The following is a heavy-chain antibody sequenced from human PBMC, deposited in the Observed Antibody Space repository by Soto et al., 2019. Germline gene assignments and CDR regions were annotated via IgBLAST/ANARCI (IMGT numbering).Heavy chain of an antibody. J-gene: IGHJ4*02. D-gene: IGHD5-12*01. Sequence: EVQLVESGGDLVKPGGSLSLSCAASGFTFSSYNMKWVRQAPGKGLEWLSSISSSSTYIYYAHSVKGRFTISRDNARNSLYLQMNSLRAEDTAVYYCARGWLRDPWVHWGQGTLVTVSS. CDR3: ARGWLRDPWVH. CDR1: GFTFSSYN. V-gene: IGHV3-21*01. CDR2: ISSSSTYI.